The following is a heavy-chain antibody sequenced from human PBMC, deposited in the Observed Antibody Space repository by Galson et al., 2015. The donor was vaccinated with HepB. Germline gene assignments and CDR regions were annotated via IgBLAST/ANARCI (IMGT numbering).Heavy chain of an antibody. J-gene: IGHJ3*02. CDR2: ISSSSSII. D-gene: IGHD3-10*01. CDR3: ARGPSSARSPSAFDI. CDR1: GFTFSSYS. V-gene: IGHV3-48*01. Sequence: SLRLSCAASGFTFSSYSMNWVRQAPGKGLEWVSYISSSSSIIYYADSVRGRFTISRDNARNSLYLQMNSLRAEDTAVYYCARGPSSARSPSAFDIWGRGTMVTVSS.